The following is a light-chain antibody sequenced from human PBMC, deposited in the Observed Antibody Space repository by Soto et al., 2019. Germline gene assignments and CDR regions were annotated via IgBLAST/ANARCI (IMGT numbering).Light chain of an antibody. Sequence: QSALTQPPSASGSPGQSVTISCTGTSSDVGGYNYVSWYQHHPGKAPKLIIYEVDERPSGVPDRSSGSKSGNTASLTVSGLQAEDEADYYCSSYVGSNNFPYVFGTGTKLTVL. CDR2: EVD. CDR3: SSYVGSNNFPYV. CDR1: SSDVGGYNY. V-gene: IGLV2-8*01. J-gene: IGLJ1*01.